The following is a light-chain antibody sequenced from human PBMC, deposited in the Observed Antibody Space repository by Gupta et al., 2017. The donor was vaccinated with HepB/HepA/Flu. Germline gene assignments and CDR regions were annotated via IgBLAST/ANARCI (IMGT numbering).Light chain of an antibody. CDR1: SSNIGSNT. Sequence: QSVLTQPHSPSGTPAQRVTISCSGSSSNIGSNTVNWYQQLPGTAPKLLIYINNQRPSGVPDRFSGSKSGTSASLDITGLQSGDEADYYCAAWDDSLNGPVFGGGTKLTVL. J-gene: IGLJ2*01. CDR2: INN. V-gene: IGLV1-44*01. CDR3: AAWDDSLNGPV.